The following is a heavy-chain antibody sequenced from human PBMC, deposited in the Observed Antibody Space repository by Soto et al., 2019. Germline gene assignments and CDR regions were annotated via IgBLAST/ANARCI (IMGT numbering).Heavy chain of an antibody. J-gene: IGHJ4*02. CDR1: GGSISSSNYY. V-gene: IGHV4-39*01. CDR2: IYYSGST. CDR3: ARHGGSGTYWSPFNY. D-gene: IGHD3-10*01. Sequence: QLQLQESGPGLVKPSETLSLTCTVSGGSISSSNYYWGWIRQPPGKGLEWIGSIYYSGSTYYDPSLKSRVTISVDTSKTQFSLNLSSLTAADTAVYYCARHGGSGTYWSPFNYWGQGTLVTVSS.